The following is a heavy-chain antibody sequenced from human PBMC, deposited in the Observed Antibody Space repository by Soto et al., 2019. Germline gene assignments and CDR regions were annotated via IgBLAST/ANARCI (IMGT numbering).Heavy chain of an antibody. D-gene: IGHD4-17*01. J-gene: IGHJ6*02. CDR2: ISGSGGGT. V-gene: IGHV3-23*01. Sequence: GGSLRLSCAASGFTFSSYAMSWVRQAPGKGLEWVSAISGSGGGTYYADSVKGRFTISRDNSKNTLYLQMNSLRAEDTAVYYCAKYYGDYGRYYYYYAMDVWGQGTTVTVSS. CDR3: AKYYGDYGRYYYYYAMDV. CDR1: GFTFSSYA.